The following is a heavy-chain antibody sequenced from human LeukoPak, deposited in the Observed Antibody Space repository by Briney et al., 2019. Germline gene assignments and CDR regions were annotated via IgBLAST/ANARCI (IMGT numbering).Heavy chain of an antibody. Sequence: GASVKVSCKASGYTFTNYGVAWVRQAPGQGLEWIGWISTYNNNIRYAQKLQGRVTMTTDTSRNLAYMELKSLRSDDTAVYYCARDFKGSPLYWGQGTLVTVSS. CDR3: ARDFKGSPLY. CDR2: ISTYNNNI. CDR1: GYTFTNYG. J-gene: IGHJ4*02. V-gene: IGHV1-18*04. D-gene: IGHD3-10*01.